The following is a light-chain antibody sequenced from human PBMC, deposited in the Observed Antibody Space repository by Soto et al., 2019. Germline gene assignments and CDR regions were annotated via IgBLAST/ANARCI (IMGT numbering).Light chain of an antibody. CDR3: QESNRVPFT. CDR1: QSPRNY. CDR2: GAS. V-gene: IGKV1-39*01. Sequence: DIQMTQSPSSLSASVGDRVTITCRASQSPRNYLNWYQQKLGKAPKLLIYGASSLQSGVPSRFSGSGSGTDFTLIISSLQPEDSATYYCQESNRVPFTFGGGTKLEIK. J-gene: IGKJ4*01.